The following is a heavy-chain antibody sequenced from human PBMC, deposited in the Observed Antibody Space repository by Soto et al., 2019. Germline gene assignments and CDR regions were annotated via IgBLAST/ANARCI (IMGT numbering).Heavy chain of an antibody. V-gene: IGHV3-23*01. J-gene: IGHJ5*01. CDR1: GFTFTSYS. CDR3: AKCPLPGAHLNWFDS. CDR2: VSTSGHST. D-gene: IGHD3-10*01. Sequence: LRLSCATSGFTFTSYSMNWVRQAPGKGLEWVSTVSTSGHSTYFADSVKGRFTISRDNSNNTVFLLMNSLRAEDTAIYYCAKCPLPGAHLNWFDSWGQGTLVTVSS.